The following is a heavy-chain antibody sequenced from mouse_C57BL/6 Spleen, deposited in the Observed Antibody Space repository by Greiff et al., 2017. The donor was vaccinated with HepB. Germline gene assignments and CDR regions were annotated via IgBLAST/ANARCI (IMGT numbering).Heavy chain of an antibody. D-gene: IGHD2-3*01. CDR2: ISDGGSYT. CDR1: GFTFSSYA. Sequence: EVNVVESGGGLVKPGGSLKLSCAASGFTFSSYAMSWVRQTPEKRLEWVATISDGGSYTYYPDNVKGRFTISRDNAKNNLYLQMSHLKSEDTAMYYCARVYDGYYLYYFDYWGQGTTLTVSS. J-gene: IGHJ2*01. V-gene: IGHV5-4*03. CDR3: ARVYDGYYLYYFDY.